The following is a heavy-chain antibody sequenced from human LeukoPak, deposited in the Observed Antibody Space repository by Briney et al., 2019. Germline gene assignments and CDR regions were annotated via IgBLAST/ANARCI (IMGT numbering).Heavy chain of an antibody. CDR3: ARVLTGTAPFDY. V-gene: IGHV3-74*01. Sequence: PGRSLRLSCAASGFIFRSYWMHWVRQAPGKGLVWISRINSDGSDTNYADSVKGRFTISRDPAKNMVYLEMNSLRGEDTAVYYCARVLTGTAPFDYWGQGTLVTVSS. CDR1: GFIFRSYW. J-gene: IGHJ4*02. CDR2: INSDGSDT. D-gene: IGHD7-27*01.